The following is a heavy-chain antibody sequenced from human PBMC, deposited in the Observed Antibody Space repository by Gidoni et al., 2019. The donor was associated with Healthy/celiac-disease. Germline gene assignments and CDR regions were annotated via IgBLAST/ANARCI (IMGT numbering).Heavy chain of an antibody. D-gene: IGHD6-19*01. CDR1: GGSISSSNW. V-gene: IGHV4-4*02. J-gene: IGHJ6*02. Sequence: VSGGSISSSNWWSWVRQPPGKGLEWIGEIYHSGSTNYNPSLKSRVTISVDKSKNQFSLKLSSVTAADTAVYYCARDRPSGESGYDATRPDSSGWQRKESRYYYGMDVWGQGTTVTVSS. CDR3: ARDRPSGESGYDATRPDSSGWQRKESRYYYGMDV. CDR2: IYHSGST.